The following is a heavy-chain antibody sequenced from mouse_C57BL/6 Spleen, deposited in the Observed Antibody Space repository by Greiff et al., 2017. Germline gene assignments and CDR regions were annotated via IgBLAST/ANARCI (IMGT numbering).Heavy chain of an antibody. CDR2: INYDGSST. Sequence: EVKVVESEGGLVQPGSSMKLSCTASGFTFSDYYMAWVRQVPEKGLEWVANINYDGSSTYYLDSLKSRFIISRDNAKNILYLQMSSLKSEDTATYYCARVEIYYGNYAWFAYWGQGTLVTVSA. V-gene: IGHV5-16*01. CDR1: GFTFSDYY. CDR3: ARVEIYYGNYAWFAY. J-gene: IGHJ3*01. D-gene: IGHD2-1*01.